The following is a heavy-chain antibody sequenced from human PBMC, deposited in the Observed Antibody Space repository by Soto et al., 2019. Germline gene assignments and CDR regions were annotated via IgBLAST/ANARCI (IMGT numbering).Heavy chain of an antibody. J-gene: IGHJ4*02. CDR2: INNDGSST. Sequence: EVQLVESGGGLVQPGGSLRLSCAASGFTFSSYWMHWVRQAPGKGLVWVSRINNDGSSTDYADSVKGRFTISRDNAKNTLYLQMNSLRAEDTAVYYCARDSGSYADYWGQGTLVTVSS. V-gene: IGHV3-74*01. CDR3: ARDSGSYADY. CDR1: GFTFSSYW. D-gene: IGHD1-26*01.